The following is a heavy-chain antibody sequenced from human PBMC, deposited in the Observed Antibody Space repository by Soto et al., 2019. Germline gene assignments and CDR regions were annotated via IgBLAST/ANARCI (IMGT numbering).Heavy chain of an antibody. CDR1: GGTFSSYA. J-gene: IGHJ4*02. CDR3: ARDLNTYYYDSSGYYGY. D-gene: IGHD3-22*01. Sequence: QVQLVQSGAEVKKPGSSVKVSCKASGGTFSSYAISWVRQAPGQGLEWMGGIIPIFGTANYAQKFQGRVTITADESTSTAYMELSSLRAEDTAVYYCARDLNTYYYDSSGYYGYWGQGTLVTVSS. V-gene: IGHV1-69*01. CDR2: IIPIFGTA.